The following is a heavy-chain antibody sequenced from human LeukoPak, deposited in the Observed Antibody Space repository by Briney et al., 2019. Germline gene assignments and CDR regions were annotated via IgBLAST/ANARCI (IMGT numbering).Heavy chain of an antibody. CDR2: IYPGVSDT. CDR3: ARRSYSSAWSLGY. V-gene: IGHV5-51*01. J-gene: IGHJ4*02. CDR1: GYSFTTYW. Sequence: GESLKISCKGSGYSFTTYWIGWVRQMPGKGLEWMGIIYPGVSDTRYSPSFQGQVTISADKSLTTAYLQWSSLKASDTAMYYCARRSYSSAWSLGYWGQGTLVTVSS. D-gene: IGHD6-19*01.